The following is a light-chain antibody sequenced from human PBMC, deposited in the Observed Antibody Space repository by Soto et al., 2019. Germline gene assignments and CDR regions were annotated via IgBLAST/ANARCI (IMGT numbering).Light chain of an antibody. CDR2: GAS. J-gene: IGKJ2*01. CDR1: QSVSSN. Sequence: EIVMTQSPATLSVSPGDRATLSCRASQSVSSNLAWYQQKPGQAPRLLIYGASTRATGIPARFSASGSGSDFTLTISSLQSEDFAVYYCQQYNSYSHTFGQGTKLEIK. CDR3: QQYNSYSHT. V-gene: IGKV3-15*01.